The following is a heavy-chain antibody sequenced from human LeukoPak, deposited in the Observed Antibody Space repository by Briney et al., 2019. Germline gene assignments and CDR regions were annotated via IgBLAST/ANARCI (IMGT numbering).Heavy chain of an antibody. J-gene: IGHJ4*02. CDR3: AREYDWSMAHYFDY. D-gene: IGHD1-20*01. V-gene: IGHV3-7*05. CDR1: GFTFSSYW. CDR2: TRQDGSEK. Sequence: GGSLRLSCAASGFTFSSYWMSWGRQAPGKGLEWVANTRQDGSEKNYVDSVKGRFTISRDNAKNSLYLQMNSLRAEDTAVYYCAREYDWSMAHYFDYWGQGTLVTVSS.